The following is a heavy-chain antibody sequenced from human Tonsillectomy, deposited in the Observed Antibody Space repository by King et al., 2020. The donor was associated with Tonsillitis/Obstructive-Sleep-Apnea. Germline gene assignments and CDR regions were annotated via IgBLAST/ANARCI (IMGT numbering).Heavy chain of an antibody. CDR2: ISGSGGIT. J-gene: IGHJ4*02. D-gene: IGHD3-9*01. CDR3: AKEREYYDILTGVNY. CDR1: GFTFSSYA. Sequence: VQLVESGGGLVQPGGSLRLSCAASGFTFSSYAMNWVRQAPGKGLEWVSVISGSGGITYYADAVKGRFTISRDNSKNTLYLQMNSLRAEDTAVYYCAKEREYYDILTGVNYWGQGPLATVSS. V-gene: IGHV3-23*04.